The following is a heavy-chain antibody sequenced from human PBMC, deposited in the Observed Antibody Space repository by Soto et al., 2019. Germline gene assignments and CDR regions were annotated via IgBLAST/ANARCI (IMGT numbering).Heavy chain of an antibody. CDR2: ISGDGYSA. V-gene: IGHV3-23*01. D-gene: IGHD3-3*02. CDR1: GFIFSSNA. J-gene: IGHJ5*02. Sequence: PGGSLRLSCGGSGFIFSSNAMSWVRQAPGKGLEWVSSISGDGYSADYADSVKGRFTVSRHNSRNTLYLQMSSLRADDTAVYYCARHLSHLKSGWFDPWGQGTLVTVSS. CDR3: ARHLSHLKSGWFDP.